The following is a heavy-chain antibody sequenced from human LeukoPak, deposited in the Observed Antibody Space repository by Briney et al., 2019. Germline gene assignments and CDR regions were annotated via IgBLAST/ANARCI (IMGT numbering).Heavy chain of an antibody. Sequence: GGSLRLSCAASGFTFSSYWMSWVRQAPGKGLEWVANIKQGGSEKYYVDSVKGRFTISRDNAKNSLYLQMNSLRAEDTAVYYCARDLYGDYPDYWGQGTLVTVSS. V-gene: IGHV3-7*01. D-gene: IGHD4-17*01. CDR2: IKQGGSEK. CDR1: GFTFSSYW. J-gene: IGHJ4*02. CDR3: ARDLYGDYPDY.